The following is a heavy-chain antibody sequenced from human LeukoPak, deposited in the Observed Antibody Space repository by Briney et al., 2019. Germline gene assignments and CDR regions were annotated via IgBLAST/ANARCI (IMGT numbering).Heavy chain of an antibody. CDR3: ARKVYGQYFFDY. CDR2: INHSGSA. V-gene: IGHV4-34*01. J-gene: IGHJ4*01. D-gene: IGHD2/OR15-2a*01. Sequence: SETLSLTCAVNGGSFSGDYWNWIRQPPGKGLEWIGEINHSGSANYNPSLKSRVTISVDTSKNQFSLKLSSVTAADTALYYCARKVYGQYFFDYWGLGTLVTASS. CDR1: GGSFSGDY.